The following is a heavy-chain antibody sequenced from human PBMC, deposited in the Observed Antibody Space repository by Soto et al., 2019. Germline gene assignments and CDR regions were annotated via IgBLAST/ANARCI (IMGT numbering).Heavy chain of an antibody. J-gene: IGHJ1*01. CDR3: GREDSSGWYPEYFQH. CDR1: GYTFTSYG. CDR2: ISAYNGNT. V-gene: IGHV1-18*01. D-gene: IGHD6-19*01. Sequence: ASVKVSCKASGYTFTSYGISWVRQAPGQGLEWMGWISAYNGNTNYAQKLQGRVTMTTDTSTSTAYMELRSLRSDDTAVYYCGREDSSGWYPEYFQHWGQGTLVTVSS.